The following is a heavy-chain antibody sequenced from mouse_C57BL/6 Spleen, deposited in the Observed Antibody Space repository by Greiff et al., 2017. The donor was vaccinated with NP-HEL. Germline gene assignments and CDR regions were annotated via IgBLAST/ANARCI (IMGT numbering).Heavy chain of an antibody. V-gene: IGHV1-81*01. CDR1: GYTFTSYG. J-gene: IGHJ4*01. D-gene: IGHD1-1*01. Sequence: VQLQQSGAELARPGASVKLSCKASGYTFTSYGISWVKQRTGQGLEWIGEIYPRSGNTYYNEKFKGKATLTADKSSSTAYMELRSLTSEDSAVYFCAGEGIATVVALYAMDYWGQGTSVTVSS. CDR3: AGEGIATVVALYAMDY. CDR2: IYPRSGNT.